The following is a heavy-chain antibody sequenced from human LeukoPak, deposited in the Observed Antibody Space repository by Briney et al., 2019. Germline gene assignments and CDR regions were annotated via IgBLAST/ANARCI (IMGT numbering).Heavy chain of an antibody. CDR1: GFTFSRYA. CDR2: ISYDGSNK. Sequence: PGGSLRLSCAASGFTFSRYAMHWVRQAPGKGLEWVAVISYDGSNKYYADSVKGRFTISRDNSKNTLYLQMNSLRAEDTAVYYCARDGGLVVVTALFHYWGQGTLVTVSS. CDR3: ARDGGLVVVTALFHY. D-gene: IGHD2-21*02. V-gene: IGHV3-30-3*01. J-gene: IGHJ4*02.